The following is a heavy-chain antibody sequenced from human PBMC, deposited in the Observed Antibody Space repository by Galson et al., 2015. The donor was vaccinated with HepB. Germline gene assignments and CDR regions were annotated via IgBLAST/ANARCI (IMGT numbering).Heavy chain of an antibody. CDR2: ITTSGSYI. D-gene: IGHD6-19*01. Sequence: SLRLSCAASGFTFSNYGMIWVRQAPGKGLEWVSSITTSGSYIYHADSVKGRFTISRDDAKNSLYLQMNSLRAEDTAVYYCAKIGGGSGWPIDFWGQGTLVTVSS. J-gene: IGHJ4*02. V-gene: IGHV3-21*01. CDR3: AKIGGGSGWPIDF. CDR1: GFTFSNYG.